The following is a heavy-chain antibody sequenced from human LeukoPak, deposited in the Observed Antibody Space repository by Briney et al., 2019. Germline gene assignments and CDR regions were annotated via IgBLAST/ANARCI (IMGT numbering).Heavy chain of an antibody. CDR3: AKAPMVRGVKGYFDY. D-gene: IGHD3-10*01. Sequence: GGSLRLSCAASGFTFSSYAMHWVRQAPGKGLEWVAVISYDGSNKYYADSVKGRFTISRDNSKNTLYLQMNSLRAEDTAVYYCAKAPMVRGVKGYFDYWGQGTLVTVSS. CDR2: ISYDGSNK. J-gene: IGHJ4*02. CDR1: GFTFSSYA. V-gene: IGHV3-30-3*01.